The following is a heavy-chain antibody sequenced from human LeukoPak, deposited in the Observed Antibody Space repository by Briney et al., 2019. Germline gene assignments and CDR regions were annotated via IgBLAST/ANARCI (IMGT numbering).Heavy chain of an antibody. Sequence: GGSLRLSCAASGFTFSSYSMHWVRQAPGKGLEWVSSISSSTTYIYYADSVKGRFTISRDNAKKSLYLQMNSLRAEDTALYYCARITEVAYDSSGAFDIWGQGTMVTVSS. CDR3: ARITEVAYDSSGAFDI. CDR2: ISSSTTYI. J-gene: IGHJ3*02. V-gene: IGHV3-21*01. CDR1: GFTFSSYS. D-gene: IGHD3-22*01.